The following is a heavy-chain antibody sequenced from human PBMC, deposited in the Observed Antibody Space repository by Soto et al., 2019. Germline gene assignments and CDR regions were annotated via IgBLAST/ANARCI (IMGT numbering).Heavy chain of an antibody. CDR1: GGTFSSYA. CDR2: IIPIFGTA. V-gene: IGHV1-69*01. J-gene: IGHJ6*02. Sequence: QVQLVQSGAEVKKPGSSVKVSCKASGGTFSSYAISWVRQAPGQGLEWMGGIIPIFGTANYAQKFQGRVTITADEYTSTAYIELSSMRAEDTAVYYCARDRPVWGSGYYRGYYYYGMDVLGQGTTVTVSS. D-gene: IGHD3-22*01. CDR3: ARDRPVWGSGYYRGYYYYGMDV.